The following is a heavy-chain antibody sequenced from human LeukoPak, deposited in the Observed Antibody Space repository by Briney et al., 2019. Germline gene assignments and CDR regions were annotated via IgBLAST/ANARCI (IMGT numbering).Heavy chain of an antibody. Sequence: LSLTCTVSGGSISSSSYYWGWIRQPPGKGLEWVAVRSYDGSNKYYADSVKGRFTISRDNSQNTLYLQMNSLRAEDTAVYYCAKDLELYGDQYYFDCWGQGTLVTVSS. J-gene: IGHJ4*02. CDR3: AKDLELYGDQYYFDC. CDR2: RSYDGSNK. V-gene: IGHV3-30*18. D-gene: IGHD4-17*01. CDR1: GGSISSSS.